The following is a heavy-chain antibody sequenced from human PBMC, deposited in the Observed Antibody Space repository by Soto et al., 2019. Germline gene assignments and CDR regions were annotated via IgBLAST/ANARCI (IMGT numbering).Heavy chain of an antibody. CDR2: IYWDDDK. Sequence: QITLKESGPTLVKPTQTLTLTCTFSGFPLSTSGVGVAWIRQPPGKALEWLALIYWDDDKRYRPSLESRLTITKDSSKHRVVLTLPAMASVDTATYSCAYLPCSGGSCYWFSFSGMDVWGQGNTVTVSS. CDR1: GFPLSTSGVG. V-gene: IGHV2-5*02. CDR3: AYLPCSGGSCYWFSFSGMDV. D-gene: IGHD2-15*01. J-gene: IGHJ6*02.